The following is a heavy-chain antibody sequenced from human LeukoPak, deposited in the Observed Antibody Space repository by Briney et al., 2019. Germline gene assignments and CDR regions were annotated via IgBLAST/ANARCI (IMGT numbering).Heavy chain of an antibody. CDR1: GGSISSSSFY. V-gene: IGHV4-39*07. CDR3: ARASNLCSSPSCHTDY. D-gene: IGHD2-2*01. J-gene: IGHJ4*02. Sequence: PSETLSLTCTVSGGSISSSSFYWGWIRQPPGKGLEWIGIIYYSGSTYYNPSLKSRVAVSVDTSKNQFSLKLTSVTAADTAIYYCARASNLCSSPSCHTDYWGQRTLVTVSS. CDR2: IYYSGST.